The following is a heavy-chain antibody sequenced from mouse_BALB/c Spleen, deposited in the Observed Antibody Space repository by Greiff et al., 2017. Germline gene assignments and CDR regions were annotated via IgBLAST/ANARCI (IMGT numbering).Heavy chain of an antibody. Sequence: VRLVESGGGLVKPGGSLKLSCAASGFTFSDYYMYWVRQTPEKRLEWVATISDGGSYTYYPDSVKGRFTISRDNAKNNLYLQMSSLKSEDTAMYYCARDPYDYDGAWFAYWGQGTLVTVSA. V-gene: IGHV5-4*02. D-gene: IGHD2-4*01. CDR3: ARDPYDYDGAWFAY. CDR1: GFTFSDYY. J-gene: IGHJ3*01. CDR2: ISDGGSYT.